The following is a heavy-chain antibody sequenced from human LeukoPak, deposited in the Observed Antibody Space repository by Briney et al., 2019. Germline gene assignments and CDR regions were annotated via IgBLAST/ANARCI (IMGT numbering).Heavy chain of an antibody. J-gene: IGHJ4*02. CDR2: ISKNGDDT. D-gene: IGHD4-11*01. Sequence: GGSLRLSCSASEFTFSDYPMHWVRQTPGKGLEYVSAISKNGDDTYYADSVKGRFTISRDNSKNTLYLQMSSLRTEDAAVFYCVQVGSNYYLNWGQGTLVIVSS. CDR3: VQVGSNYYLN. V-gene: IGHV3-64D*06. CDR1: EFTFSDYP.